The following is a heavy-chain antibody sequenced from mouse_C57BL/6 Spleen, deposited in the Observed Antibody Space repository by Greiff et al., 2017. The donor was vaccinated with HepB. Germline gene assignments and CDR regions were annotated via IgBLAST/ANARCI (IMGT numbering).Heavy chain of an antibody. CDR1: GYAFSSSW. V-gene: IGHV1-82*01. D-gene: IGHD2-3*01. CDR2: IYPGDGDT. CDR3: ARSRHDGAMDY. J-gene: IGHJ4*01. Sequence: QVQLKESGPELVKPGASVKISCKASGYAFSSSWMNWVKQRPGKGLEWIGRIYPGDGDTNYNGKFKGKATLTADKSSSTAYMQLSSLTSEDSAVYFCARSRHDGAMDYWGQGTSVTVSS.